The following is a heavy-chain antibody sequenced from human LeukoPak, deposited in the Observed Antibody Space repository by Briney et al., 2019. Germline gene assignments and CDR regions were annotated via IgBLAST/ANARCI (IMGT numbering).Heavy chain of an antibody. J-gene: IGHJ5*02. CDR1: GGTFSSYT. CDR3: ARTSLGITGTNWFDP. CDR2: IIPILGIA. D-gene: IGHD1-20*01. Sequence: SVKVSCKASGGTFSSYTISWVRQAPGQGLEWMGRIIPILGIANYAQKFQGRVTITADKSTSTAYMELSSLRSEDTAEYYCARTSLGITGTNWFDPWGQGTLVTVSS. V-gene: IGHV1-69*02.